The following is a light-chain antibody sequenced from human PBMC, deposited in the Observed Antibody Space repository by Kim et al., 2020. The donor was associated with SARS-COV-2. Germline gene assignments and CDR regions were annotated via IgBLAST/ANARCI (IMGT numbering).Light chain of an antibody. V-gene: IGKV3-11*01. CDR3: QQRSNWRIT. Sequence: FASGERATLPCSASQSVSTPLAWDQQKPGQAPRLLIYDASNRALGIPARCSGSGSGTDFTLTINSLAPEDFAVYYCQQRSNWRITFGQGTRLEIK. J-gene: IGKJ5*01. CDR1: QSVSTP. CDR2: DAS.